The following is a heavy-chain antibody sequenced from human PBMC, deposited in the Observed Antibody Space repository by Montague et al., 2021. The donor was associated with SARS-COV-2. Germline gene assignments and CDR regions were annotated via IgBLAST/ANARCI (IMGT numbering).Heavy chain of an antibody. CDR3: ASHPVFQQLYS. CDR1: GASVTSINW. V-gene: IGHV4-4*02. Sequence: SETLSLTCAVSGASVTSINWRSWVRQPPGRGLECIADIHHTGITNFNPSLRSRVSISLDTSKNRFSLTLNSVTAADTATYFCASHPVFQQLYSWGQGTLVSVSS. D-gene: IGHD6-13*01. CDR2: IHHTGIT. J-gene: IGHJ4*02.